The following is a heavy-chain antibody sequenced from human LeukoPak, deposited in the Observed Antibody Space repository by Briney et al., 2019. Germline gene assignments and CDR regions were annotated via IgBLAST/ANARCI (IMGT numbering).Heavy chain of an antibody. CDR1: GGSISGYY. Sequence: KPSETLSLTCTVSGGSISGYYWNWIRQPPGKGLGWIGYVDYSGSTNYSPSLKSRVTISVDTSKKHFSLRLSSVTAADTAVYYCARDFAGDYYFHYWGQGTLVTVSS. CDR3: ARDFAGDYYFHY. CDR2: VDYSGST. J-gene: IGHJ4*02. V-gene: IGHV4-59*01. D-gene: IGHD7-27*01.